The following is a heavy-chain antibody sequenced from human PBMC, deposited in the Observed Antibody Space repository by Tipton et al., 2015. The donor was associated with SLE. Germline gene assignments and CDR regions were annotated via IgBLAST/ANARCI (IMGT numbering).Heavy chain of an antibody. CDR3: ARGFFYDGFHV. V-gene: IGHV3-53*05. D-gene: IGHD3-3*01. CDR1: GLTVNSNN. CDR2: TFSDGSS. Sequence: SLRLSCEGFGLTVNSNNINWVRQAPGKGLEWVSLTFSDGSSTFADSVKGRFTISRDNSKNTLYLQMNSLRPEDTAVYYCARGFFYDGFHVWGQGTLVTVSS. J-gene: IGHJ1*01.